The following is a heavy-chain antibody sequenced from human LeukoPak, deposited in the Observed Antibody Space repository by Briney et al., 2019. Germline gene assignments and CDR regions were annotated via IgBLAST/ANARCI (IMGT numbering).Heavy chain of an antibody. CDR3: ARDYDSRFRYFDINYYYYMDV. CDR1: GGTFSSYA. V-gene: IGHV1-69*05. D-gene: IGHD3-9*01. Sequence: GSSVKVSCKASGGTFSSYAISWVRQAPGQGLEWMGGIIPIFGTANYAQKFRGRVTITTDGSTSTAYMELSSLRSEDTAVYYCARDYDSRFRYFDINYYYYMDVWGKGTTVTVSS. CDR2: IIPIFGTA. J-gene: IGHJ6*03.